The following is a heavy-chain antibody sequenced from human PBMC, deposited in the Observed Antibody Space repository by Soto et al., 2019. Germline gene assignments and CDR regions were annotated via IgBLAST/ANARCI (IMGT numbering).Heavy chain of an antibody. D-gene: IGHD3-16*01. Sequence: ETLSLTCTVSGGSISSYYWSWIRQPPGKGLEWIGYIYYSGSTNYNPSLKSRVTISVDTSKNQFSLKLSSVTAADTAVYYCALGDTHWFDTWGQGTLATVSP. CDR2: IYYSGST. CDR3: ALGDTHWFDT. J-gene: IGHJ5*02. V-gene: IGHV4-59*01. CDR1: GGSISSYY.